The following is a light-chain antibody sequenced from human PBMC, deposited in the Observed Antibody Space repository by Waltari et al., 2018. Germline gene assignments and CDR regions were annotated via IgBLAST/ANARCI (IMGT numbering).Light chain of an antibody. Sequence: QSALTQPVSVSGSLGPSITISCPGSRSDIGAYDSVPWYQQHPGRAPTLMIFHVTERPSGISNRFSGSKSGNTASLTISGLQTEDEADYYCSSYTTSGTLVFGGGTKLTIL. CDR3: SSYTTSGTLV. CDR2: HVT. J-gene: IGLJ2*01. CDR1: RSDIGAYDS. V-gene: IGLV2-14*03.